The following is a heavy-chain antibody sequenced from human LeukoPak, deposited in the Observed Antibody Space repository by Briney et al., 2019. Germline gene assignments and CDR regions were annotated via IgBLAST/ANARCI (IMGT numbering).Heavy chain of an antibody. CDR1: GFTFSSYW. Sequence: GGSLRLSCAASGFTFSSYWMSWVRQAPGKGLEWVANIKQDGSEKYYVDSVKGRFTISRDNAKNSLYLQMNSLRAEDTAVYYCAIIRYSSSWYTVDYWGQGTLVTVSS. J-gene: IGHJ4*02. CDR2: IKQDGSEK. D-gene: IGHD6-13*01. V-gene: IGHV3-7*01. CDR3: AIIRYSSSWYTVDY.